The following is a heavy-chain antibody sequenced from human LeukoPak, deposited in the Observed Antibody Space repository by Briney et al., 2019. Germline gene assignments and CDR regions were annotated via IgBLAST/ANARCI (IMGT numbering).Heavy chain of an antibody. CDR3: AKDMGKYCSGGSCYSGAFDI. J-gene: IGHJ3*02. Sequence: GGSLRLSCAASGFTFDDYAMHWVRQAPGKGLEWVSGISWNSGSIGYADSVKGRFTISRDNAKNSLYLQMNSLRAEDTALYYCAKDMGKYCSGGSCYSGAFDIWGQGTMVTVSS. D-gene: IGHD2-15*01. CDR2: ISWNSGSI. V-gene: IGHV3-9*01. CDR1: GFTFDDYA.